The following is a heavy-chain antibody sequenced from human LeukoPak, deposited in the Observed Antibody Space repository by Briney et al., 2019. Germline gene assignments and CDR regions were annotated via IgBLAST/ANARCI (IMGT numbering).Heavy chain of an antibody. J-gene: IGHJ4*02. Sequence: GGSLRLSCAASGFTFSSYWMSWVRQAPGKGLEWVANIKQDGSEKYYVDFVKGRFTISRDNAKNSLYLQMNSLRAEDTAVYYCAREVVGATNGDGFDYWGQGTLVTVSS. CDR1: GFTFSSYW. D-gene: IGHD1-26*01. V-gene: IGHV3-7*01. CDR2: IKQDGSEK. CDR3: AREVVGATNGDGFDY.